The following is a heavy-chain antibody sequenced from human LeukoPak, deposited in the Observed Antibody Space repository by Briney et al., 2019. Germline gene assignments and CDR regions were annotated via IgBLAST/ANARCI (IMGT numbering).Heavy chain of an antibody. V-gene: IGHV1-2*02. J-gene: IGHJ4*02. CDR1: RYTFTDYY. CDR2: INPNSGGT. Sequence: ASVKVSCKASRYTFTDYYMHWVRQAPGQGLEWMGCINPNSGGTNYAQRFQGRVTMTRDTSISTGYMELSRLRFDGTAVYYYAINKAAKSLDYWGQGTLVTVSS. D-gene: IGHD6-25*01. CDR3: AINKAAKSLDY.